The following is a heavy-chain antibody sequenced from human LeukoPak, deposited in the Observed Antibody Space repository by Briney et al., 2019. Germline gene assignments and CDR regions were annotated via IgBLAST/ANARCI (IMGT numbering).Heavy chain of an antibody. CDR3: VRENSGPDY. CDR2: ITGDGSGA. Sequence: QSGGSLRLSCAASGSTFNNYWMHWVRHVPEKGLVWVSRITGDGSGATYADSVKGRFTISRDNAKNTLYLQMNSLRAEDTAVYYCVRENSGPDYWGQGTLVTVSS. J-gene: IGHJ4*02. D-gene: IGHD5-12*01. V-gene: IGHV3-74*03. CDR1: GSTFNNYW.